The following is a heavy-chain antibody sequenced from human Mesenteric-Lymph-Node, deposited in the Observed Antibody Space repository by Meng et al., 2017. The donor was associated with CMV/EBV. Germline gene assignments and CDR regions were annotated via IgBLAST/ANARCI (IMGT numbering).Heavy chain of an antibody. CDR2: IHHSGST. Sequence: SCSGYCLSWIRQPPGKGQEWIGEIHHSGSTNYNPSLKSRVTISVDTSKNQFSLKLSSVTAADTAVYYCARGPKYCSSTSCVSYYFDYWGQGTLVTVSS. CDR3: ARGPKYCSSTSCVSYYFDY. CDR1: SCSGYC. V-gene: IGHV4-34*01. D-gene: IGHD2-2*01. J-gene: IGHJ4*02.